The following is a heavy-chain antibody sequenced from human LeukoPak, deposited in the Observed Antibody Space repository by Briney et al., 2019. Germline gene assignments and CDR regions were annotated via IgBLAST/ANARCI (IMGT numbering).Heavy chain of an antibody. CDR3: TTGGPFGVVMYFDY. Sequence: GGSLRLSCTGSGFTFGDYVMSWVRQAPGKGLEWVAFIRSRAYGATTEYATSVKGRFTISRDDSKSIAYLQMNSLKTEDTAVYYCTTGGPFGVVMYFDYWGQGTLVTVSS. D-gene: IGHD3-3*01. CDR1: GFTFGDYV. J-gene: IGHJ4*02. V-gene: IGHV3-49*04. CDR2: IRSRAYGATT.